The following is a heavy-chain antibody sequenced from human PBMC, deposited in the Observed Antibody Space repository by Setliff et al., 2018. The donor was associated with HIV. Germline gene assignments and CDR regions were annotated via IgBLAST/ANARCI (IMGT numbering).Heavy chain of an antibody. J-gene: IGHJ3*02. Sequence: SETLSLTCTVSGGSIINNFWGWIRQPPGKGLEWIGSVYYTWNTYYNPSLKSRVTVSVDTSKNQFSLKLSSVTAADTAVYYCARHSIAVVIGVPERDDAFDIWGHGTMVTVSS. CDR3: ARHSIAVVIGVPERDDAFDI. CDR2: VYYTWNT. CDR1: GGSIINNF. D-gene: IGHD2-21*01. V-gene: IGHV4-39*01.